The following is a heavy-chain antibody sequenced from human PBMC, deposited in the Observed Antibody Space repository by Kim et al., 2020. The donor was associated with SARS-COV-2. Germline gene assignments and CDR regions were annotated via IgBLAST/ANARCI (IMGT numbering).Heavy chain of an antibody. J-gene: IGHJ6*02. V-gene: IGHV4-31*02. D-gene: IGHD4-17*01. Sequence: KSRVTISVDTSKNQFSLKRSSVTAADTAVYYCARIDYGGKRGYYYYGMDVWGQGTTVTVSS. CDR3: ARIDYGGKRGYYYYGMDV.